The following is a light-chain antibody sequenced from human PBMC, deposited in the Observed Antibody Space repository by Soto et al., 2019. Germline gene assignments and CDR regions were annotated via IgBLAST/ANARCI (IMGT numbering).Light chain of an antibody. CDR2: DVS. CDR3: SSYTTSNTRQIV. Sequence: QSALTQPASVSGSPGQSITISCTGTSSDVGGYNYVSWYQHNPGKAPKLMIYDVSNRPSGVSNRFSGSKSGNTASLTISGLQPEDEADYYYSSYTTSNTRQIVFGTGTKLTVL. CDR1: SSDVGGYNY. J-gene: IGLJ1*01. V-gene: IGLV2-14*03.